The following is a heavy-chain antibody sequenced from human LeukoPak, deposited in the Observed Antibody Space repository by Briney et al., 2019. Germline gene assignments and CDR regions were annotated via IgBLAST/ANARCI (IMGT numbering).Heavy chain of an antibody. D-gene: IGHD2-2*02. CDR2: ISGSGGST. CDR3: ARAGYCSSTSCYSPYYYYSMDV. V-gene: IGHV3-23*01. CDR1: GFTFSSYA. J-gene: IGHJ6*03. Sequence: GGSLRLSCAASGFTFSSYAMSWVRQAPGKGLEWVSAISGSGGSTYYADSVKGRFTISRDNSKNTLYLQMNSLRAEDTALYYCARAGYCSSTSCYSPYYYYSMDVWGKGTTVTVSS.